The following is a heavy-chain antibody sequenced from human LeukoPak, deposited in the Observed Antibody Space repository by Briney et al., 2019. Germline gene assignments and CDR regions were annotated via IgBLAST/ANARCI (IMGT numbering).Heavy chain of an antibody. D-gene: IGHD5-18*01. CDR1: GGSFSGYY. CDR2: INHSGST. V-gene: IGHV4-34*01. Sequence: SETLSLTXAVYGGSFSGYYWSWIRQPPGKGLERMGEINHSGSTNYNPSLKSRVTISVDTSKNQFSLKLSAVTAADTAVYYCARGRLSTIQLWLPPLYYFDYWGQGTLVTVSS. J-gene: IGHJ4*02. CDR3: ARGRLSTIQLWLPPLYYFDY.